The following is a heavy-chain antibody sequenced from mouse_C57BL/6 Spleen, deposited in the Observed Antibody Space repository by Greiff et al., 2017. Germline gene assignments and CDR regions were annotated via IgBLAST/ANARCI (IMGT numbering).Heavy chain of an antibody. Sequence: VKLMESGAELVKPGASVKLSCKASGYTFPEYTIHWVKQRSGQGLEWIGWFYPGSGSIKYNEKFKDKATLTADKSSSTVYMELSRLTSEDSAVYFCAKGYGSSYLAYWGQGTLVTVSA. CDR3: AKGYGSSYLAY. CDR1: GYTFPEYT. CDR2: FYPGSGSI. D-gene: IGHD1-1*01. J-gene: IGHJ3*01. V-gene: IGHV1-62-2*01.